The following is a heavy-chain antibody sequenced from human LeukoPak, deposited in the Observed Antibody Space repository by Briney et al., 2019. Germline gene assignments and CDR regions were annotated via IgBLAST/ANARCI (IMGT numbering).Heavy chain of an antibody. V-gene: IGHV4-61*02. Sequence: SQTLSLTCTVSGGSISSGSYYWSWIRQPAGKGLEWIGRIYTSGSTNYNPSLKSRVTISVDTSKNQFSLKLSSVTAADTAVYYCARERYYHDSSGYRFDYWGQGTLVTVSS. CDR1: GGSISSGSYY. J-gene: IGHJ4*02. D-gene: IGHD3-22*01. CDR2: IYTSGST. CDR3: ARERYYHDSSGYRFDY.